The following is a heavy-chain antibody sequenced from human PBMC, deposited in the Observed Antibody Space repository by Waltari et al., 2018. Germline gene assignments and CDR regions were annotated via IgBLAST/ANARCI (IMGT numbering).Heavy chain of an antibody. D-gene: IGHD3-10*01. Sequence: QVQMVESGGGVVQPGKSLRLSCAASGFHFTGFGLHWVRQAPGKGLEWLAVISYDGSKEFYADSVKGRFTISRDNSKNTVSLHMSSLGLEDTAIYYCAKSRGRDSVCFDYWGQGALVTVSS. CDR1: GFHFTGFG. CDR3: AKSRGRDSVCFDY. CDR2: ISYDGSKE. V-gene: IGHV3-30*18. J-gene: IGHJ4*02.